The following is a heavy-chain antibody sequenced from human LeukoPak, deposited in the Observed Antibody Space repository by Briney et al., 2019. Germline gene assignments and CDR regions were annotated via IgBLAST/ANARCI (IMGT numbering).Heavy chain of an antibody. V-gene: IGHV3-9*01. CDR1: GFTFDDYA. Sequence: PGRSLRLSCAASGFTFDDYAMHWVRQAPGKGLEWVSGISWNSGSIGYADSVKGRFTISRDNAKNSLYLQMNSLRAEDTAVYYCAKDRRDGYNSLDYWGQGTLVTVSS. D-gene: IGHD5-24*01. CDR3: AKDRRDGYNSLDY. CDR2: ISWNSGSI. J-gene: IGHJ4*02.